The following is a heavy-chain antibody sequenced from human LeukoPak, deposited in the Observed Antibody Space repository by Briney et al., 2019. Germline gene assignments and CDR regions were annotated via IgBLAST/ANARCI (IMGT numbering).Heavy chain of an antibody. V-gene: IGHV3-21*04. CDR1: GFTFSTYS. D-gene: IGHD3-22*01. CDR3: AKSSYYDSSGYYREYYFDF. CDR2: ISSNNRYI. Sequence: PGGSLRLSCAASGFTFSTYSMNWVRQAPGKGLEWVSSISSNNRYIYYADSVKGRFTISRDNAKNSLYLQMNSLRAENTAVCYCAKSSYYDSSGYYREYYFDFWGQGTLVTVSS. J-gene: IGHJ4*02.